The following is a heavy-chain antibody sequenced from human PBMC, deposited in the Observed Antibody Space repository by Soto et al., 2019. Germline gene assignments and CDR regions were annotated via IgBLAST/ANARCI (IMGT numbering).Heavy chain of an antibody. CDR2: IYATGTT. D-gene: IGHD1-1*01. V-gene: IGHV4-4*07. CDR3: VRDGTKTLRDWFDP. J-gene: IGHJ5*02. Sequence: SETLSLTCTVSGASISGFYWSWIRKSAGKGLEWIGRIYATGTTDYNPSLKSRVMMSVDTSKKQFSLKLRSVTAADTAVYYCVRDGTKTLRDWFDPWGQGISVTVPS. CDR1: GASISGFY.